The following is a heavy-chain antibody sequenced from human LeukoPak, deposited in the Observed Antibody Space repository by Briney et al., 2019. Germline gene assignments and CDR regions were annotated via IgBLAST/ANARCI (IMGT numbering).Heavy chain of an antibody. CDR3: ARDSGRKDDN. V-gene: IGHV3-7*01. J-gene: IGHJ4*02. CDR1: GFTFSSYW. D-gene: IGHD3-10*01. CDR2: IKQDGGEK. Sequence: GGSLRLSCAASGFTFSSYWMHWVRQAPGKGLEWVASIKQDGGEKFYVDSVKGRFTITKDNAKNSLYLQMNSLRAEDTAVYYCARDSGRKDDNWGQGTLVTVSS.